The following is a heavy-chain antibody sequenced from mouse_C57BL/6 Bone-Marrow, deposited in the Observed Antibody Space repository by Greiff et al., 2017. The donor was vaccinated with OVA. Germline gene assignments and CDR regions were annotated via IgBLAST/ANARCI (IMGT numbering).Heavy chain of an antibody. CDR2: IDPSDSYT. CDR1: GYTFTSYW. Sequence: VQLQQSGAELVMPGASVKLSCKASGYTFTSYWMHWVKQRPGQGLEWIGEIDPSDSYTNYNQKFKGKSTLTVDKSSSTAYMQLSSLTSEDSAVYYCARDDYDEGYWFAYWGQGTLVTVSA. V-gene: IGHV1-69*01. CDR3: ARDDYDEGYWFAY. J-gene: IGHJ3*01. D-gene: IGHD2-4*01.